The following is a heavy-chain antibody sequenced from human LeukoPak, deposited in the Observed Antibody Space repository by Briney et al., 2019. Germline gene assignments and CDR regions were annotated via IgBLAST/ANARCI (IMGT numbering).Heavy chain of an antibody. CDR1: RDSISRYY. V-gene: IGHV4-59*01. J-gene: IGHJ4*02. CDR3: ARVYYGGYKYFDF. D-gene: IGHD2-21*01. CDR2: IDDSGTT. Sequence: SGTLSLTCTVSRDSISRYYWTWIRQPPGEGLEWIGYIDDSGTTNDNPSLKSRVTISVDTSKNQFSLKLSSVTAADTAVYYCARVYYGGYKYFDFWGQGTLVTVSS.